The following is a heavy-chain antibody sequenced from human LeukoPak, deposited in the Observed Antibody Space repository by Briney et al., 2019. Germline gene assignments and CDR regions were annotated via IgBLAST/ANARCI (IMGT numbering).Heavy chain of an antibody. CDR1: GLTFSTYA. D-gene: IGHD1-26*01. CDR2: ISSSGVST. V-gene: IGHV3-23*01. Sequence: GGSLRLSCAASGLTFSTYAMSWVRQAPGKGLEWVSMISSSGVSTYYAGSVEGWFTISRDNSKNTLYLQMNSLRVEDTAVYYCAKRAVGLTFDYWGQGTLVTVSS. J-gene: IGHJ4*02. CDR3: AKRAVGLTFDY.